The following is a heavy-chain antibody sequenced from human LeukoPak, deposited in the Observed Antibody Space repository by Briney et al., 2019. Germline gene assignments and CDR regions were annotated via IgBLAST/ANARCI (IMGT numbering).Heavy chain of an antibody. CDR3: ARDVAGMDGY. CDR1: GFPFSNYC. V-gene: IGHV3-74*01. D-gene: IGHD2-15*01. Sequence: PGGSLRLSCAASGFPFSNYCMRWVRQAPGKGLVWVSRISEDEWTTDYAGSVKGRFAISRDNAKNTIYLQMNSLRAEDAAVYYCARDVAGMDGYWGQGTLVTVSS. J-gene: IGHJ4*02. CDR2: ISEDEWTT.